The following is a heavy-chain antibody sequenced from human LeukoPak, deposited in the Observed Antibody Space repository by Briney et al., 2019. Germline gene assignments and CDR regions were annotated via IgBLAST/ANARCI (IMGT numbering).Heavy chain of an antibody. CDR2: IYHSGST. CDR3: AREGGYYDILTGYMDV. J-gene: IGHJ6*03. Sequence: SETLSLTCTVSGYSISSGYYWGWIRQPPGKGLEWIGSIYHSGSTYYNPSLKSRVTISVDTSKNQFSLKLSSVTAADTAVYYCAREGGYYDILTGYMDVWGKGTTVTVSS. V-gene: IGHV4-38-2*02. D-gene: IGHD3-9*01. CDR1: GYSISSGYY.